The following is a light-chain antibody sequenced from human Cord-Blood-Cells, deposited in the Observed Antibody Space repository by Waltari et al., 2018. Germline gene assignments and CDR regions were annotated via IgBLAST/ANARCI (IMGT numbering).Light chain of an antibody. J-gene: IGKJ3*01. V-gene: IGKV1-12*01. CDR3: QQANSFPFT. CDR1: QGISSW. Sequence: DIQMTQSPSSVSASVGDRVTITCRASQGISSWLAWYQQKPGKAPKLLSYAASSLQSGGRSRFSGSGSGTDCALAISSLQPEDVATYYCQQANSFPFTFGPGTKVDIK. CDR2: AAS.